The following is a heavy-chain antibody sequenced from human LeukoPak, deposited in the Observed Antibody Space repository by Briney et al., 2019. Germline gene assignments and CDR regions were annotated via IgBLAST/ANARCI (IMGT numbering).Heavy chain of an antibody. J-gene: IGHJ4*02. CDR2: INHSGST. D-gene: IGHD6-13*01. CDR1: GGSFSGYY. CDR3: ARQSGIAAATMDDY. Sequence: SETLSLTCAVYGGSFSGYYWSWIRQPPGKGLEWIGEINHSGSTNYNPSLKSRVTISVDTSKNQFSLKLSSVTATDTAVYYCARQSGIAAATMDDYWGQGTLVTISS. V-gene: IGHV4-34*01.